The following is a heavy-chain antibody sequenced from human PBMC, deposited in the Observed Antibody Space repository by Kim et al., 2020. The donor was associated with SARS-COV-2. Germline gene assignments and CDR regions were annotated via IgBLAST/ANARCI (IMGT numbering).Heavy chain of an antibody. V-gene: IGHV5-10-1*01. CDR3: ARRGYYYDSSGSNPDAFDI. J-gene: IGHJ3*02. CDR2: IDPSDSYT. CDR1: GYSFTSYW. D-gene: IGHD3-22*01. Sequence: GASLQISCKCSGYSFTSYWISWVRQMPGKGLEWMGRIDPSDSYTNYSPSFQGHVTISADKSISTAYLQWSSLKASDTAMYYCARRGYYYDSSGSNPDAFDIWGQGTMVTVSS.